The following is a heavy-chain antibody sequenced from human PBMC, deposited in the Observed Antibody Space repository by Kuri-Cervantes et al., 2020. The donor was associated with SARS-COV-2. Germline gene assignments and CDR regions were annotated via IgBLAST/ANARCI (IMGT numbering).Heavy chain of an antibody. D-gene: IGHD4-11*01. J-gene: IGHJ6*03. CDR1: GYSLTSYW. V-gene: IGHV5-51*01. Sequence: GGSLRLSCKGSGYSLTSYWIGWVRQMPGKGLEWMGIIYPGDSDTRYSPSFQGQVTISADKSISTAYLQWSSLKASDTAMYYCARLTKDYSNYSYYYYYYMDVWGKGTTVTVSS. CDR2: IYPGDSDT. CDR3: ARLTKDYSNYSYYYYYYMDV.